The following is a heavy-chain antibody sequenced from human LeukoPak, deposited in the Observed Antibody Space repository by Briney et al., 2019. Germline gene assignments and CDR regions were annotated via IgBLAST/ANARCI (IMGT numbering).Heavy chain of an antibody. CDR1: GYTFTGYY. D-gene: IGHD1-26*01. V-gene: IGHV1-2*02. CDR2: INPNSGGT. Sequence: GASVKVSCKASGYTFTGYYMHWVRQAPGQGLEWMGWINPNSGGTNYAQKFQGRVTMTRDTSISTAYMELSRLRSDDTAVYYCGREREFRGELQFSYYYYCMDVWGKGTTVTVSS. J-gene: IGHJ6*03. CDR3: GREREFRGELQFSYYYYCMDV.